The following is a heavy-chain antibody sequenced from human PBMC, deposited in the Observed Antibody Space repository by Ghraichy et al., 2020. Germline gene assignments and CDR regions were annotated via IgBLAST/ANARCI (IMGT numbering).Heavy chain of an antibody. CDR2: MSGGTGNNI. Sequence: GESLNISCAASGFTFSSFIMSWVRQAPGKGLEWVSVMSGGTGNNIHYADSVKGRFTISRDNSKNTLFLQMNSLRAEDTAIYYCAKHFGAWTSGWYDYWGQGTVVTVSS. CDR1: GFTFSSFI. CDR3: AKHFGAWTSGWYDY. D-gene: IGHD6-19*01. V-gene: IGHV3-23*01. J-gene: IGHJ4*02.